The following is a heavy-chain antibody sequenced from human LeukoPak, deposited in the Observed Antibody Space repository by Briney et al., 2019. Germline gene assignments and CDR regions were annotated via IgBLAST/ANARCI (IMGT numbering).Heavy chain of an antibody. Sequence: PGGSLRLSCAASGFTFSSYAMSWVRQAPGKGLEWVSAISGSGGCTYYADSVKGRFTISRDNSKNTLYLQMNSLRAEDTAVYYCAKGLAANWYNWFDPWGQGTLVTVSS. CDR3: AKGLAANWYNWFDP. J-gene: IGHJ5*02. D-gene: IGHD6-13*01. CDR1: GFTFSSYA. CDR2: ISGSGGCT. V-gene: IGHV3-23*01.